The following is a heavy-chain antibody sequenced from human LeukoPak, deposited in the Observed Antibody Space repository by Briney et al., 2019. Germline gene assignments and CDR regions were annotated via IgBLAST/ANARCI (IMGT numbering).Heavy chain of an antibody. CDR1: GYTFTGYY. J-gene: IGHJ1*01. D-gene: IGHD3-22*01. Sequence: SVKVSCKASGYTFTGYYMHWVRQAPGQRLEWMGLINPNSGGTNYAQKLQGRVTMTRDTYISTAYMELSRLRSDDTAVYYCARDGYYDSSGSAGFQHWGQGTLVTVSS. V-gene: IGHV1-2*02. CDR2: INPNSGGT. CDR3: ARDGYYDSSGSAGFQH.